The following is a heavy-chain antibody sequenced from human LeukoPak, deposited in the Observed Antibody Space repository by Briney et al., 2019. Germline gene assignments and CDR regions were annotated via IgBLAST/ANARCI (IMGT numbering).Heavy chain of an antibody. CDR1: GGSFSGYY. CDR2: INHSGGT. CDR3: ARVARFLEWLPSHDAFDI. J-gene: IGHJ3*02. Sequence: PSETLSLTCAVYGGSFSGYYWSWIRQPPGKGLEWIGEINHSGGTNYNPSLKSRVTISVDTSKNQFSLKLSSVTAADTAVYYCARVARFLEWLPSHDAFDIWGQGTMVTVSS. V-gene: IGHV4-34*01. D-gene: IGHD3-3*01.